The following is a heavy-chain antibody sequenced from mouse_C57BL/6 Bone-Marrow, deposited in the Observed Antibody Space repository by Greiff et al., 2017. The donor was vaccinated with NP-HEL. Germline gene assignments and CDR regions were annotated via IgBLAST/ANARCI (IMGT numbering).Heavy chain of an antibody. V-gene: IGHV1-69*01. J-gene: IGHJ2*01. CDR1: GYTFTSYW. CDR2: IDPSDSYT. D-gene: IGHD1-1*01. CDR3: ARETVVAYYFDY. Sequence: QLQQPGAELVMPGASVKLSCKASGYTFTSYWMHWVKQRPGQGLEWIGEIDPSDSYTNYNQKFKGKSTLTVDKSSSTAYMQLSSLTSEDSAVYYCARETVVAYYFDYWGQGTTLTVSS.